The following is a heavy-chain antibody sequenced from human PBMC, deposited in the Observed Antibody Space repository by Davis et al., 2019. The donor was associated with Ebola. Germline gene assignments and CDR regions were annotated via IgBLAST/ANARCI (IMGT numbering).Heavy chain of an antibody. J-gene: IGHJ4*02. CDR2: ISYDGSNK. CDR3: ARDSYGDYYFDY. D-gene: IGHD4-17*01. Sequence: GESLKISCAASGFTFSSYAMHWVRQAPGKGLEWVAVISYDGSNKYYADSVKGRFTISRDNSKNTLYLQMNSLRAEDTAVYYCARDSYGDYYFDYWGQGTLVTVSS. V-gene: IGHV3-30*04. CDR1: GFTFSSYA.